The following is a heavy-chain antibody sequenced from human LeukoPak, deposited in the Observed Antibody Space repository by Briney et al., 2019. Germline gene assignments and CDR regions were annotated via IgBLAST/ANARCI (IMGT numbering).Heavy chain of an antibody. CDR3: ARGQSDYGDYVSAWFDP. Sequence: SETLSLTCAVSGGSISSGGYSWSWIRQPPGKGLEWIGYIYHSGSTYYNPSLKSRVTISVDRSKNQFSLKLSSVTAADTAVYYCARGQSDYGDYVSAWFDPWGQGTLVTVSS. CDR1: GGSISSGGYS. D-gene: IGHD4-17*01. CDR2: IYHSGST. J-gene: IGHJ5*02. V-gene: IGHV4-30-2*01.